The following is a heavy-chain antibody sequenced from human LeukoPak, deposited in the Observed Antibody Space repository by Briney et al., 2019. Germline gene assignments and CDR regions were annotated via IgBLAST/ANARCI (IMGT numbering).Heavy chain of an antibody. D-gene: IGHD3-10*01. V-gene: IGHV1-2*04. J-gene: IGHJ6*04. CDR1: GYTFTGYY. CDR2: INPNSGGT. Sequence: ASVKVSCKASGYTFTGYYMHWVRQAPGQGLEWMGWINPNSGGTNYARKFQGWVTMTRDTSISTAYMGLSRLRSDDTAVYYCARAEITMVRGVTPFGMDDWGKGTTVTVSS. CDR3: ARAEITMVRGVTPFGMDD.